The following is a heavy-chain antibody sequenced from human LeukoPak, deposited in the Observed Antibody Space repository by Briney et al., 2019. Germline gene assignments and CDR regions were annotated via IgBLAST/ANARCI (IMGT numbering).Heavy chain of an antibody. D-gene: IGHD3-3*01. CDR3: ARDFWSGSNWFDP. CDR2: ISSSSSYI. Sequence: GGSLRLSCAASGFTFSSYSMNWVRQAPGKGLEWVSSISSSSSYIYYADSVKGRFTISRDNAKNSLYLQMNSLRAEDTAVYYCARDFWSGSNWFDPWGQGTLVNVSS. CDR1: GFTFSSYS. V-gene: IGHV3-21*01. J-gene: IGHJ5*02.